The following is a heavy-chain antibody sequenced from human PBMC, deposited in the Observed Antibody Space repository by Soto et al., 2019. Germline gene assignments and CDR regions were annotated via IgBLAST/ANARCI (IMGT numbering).Heavy chain of an antibody. D-gene: IGHD6-19*01. CDR3: ARGDRSQWLGFDY. Sequence: GASVKVSCKASGGTFSSYTISWVRQAPGQGLEWMGRIIPILGIANYAQKFQGRVTITADKSTSTAYMELSSLRSEDTAVYYCARGDRSQWLGFDYWGQGTLVTVSS. J-gene: IGHJ4*02. CDR1: GGTFSSYT. CDR2: IIPILGIA. V-gene: IGHV1-69*02.